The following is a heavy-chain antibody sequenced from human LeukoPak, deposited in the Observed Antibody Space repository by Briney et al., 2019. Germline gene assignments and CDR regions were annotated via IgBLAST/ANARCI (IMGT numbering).Heavy chain of an antibody. Sequence: GGSLRLSCAVSGFTFSRYAMSWVRQAPGKGPEWVSDISESGVSTFYADAVKGRFTISRDNSKNTLYLQMKSLRAEDTALYYCARILSGFYDSWGQGTLLTVSS. V-gene: IGHV3-23*01. CDR3: ARILSGFYDS. CDR2: ISESGVST. CDR1: GFTFSRYA. J-gene: IGHJ5*01. D-gene: IGHD3-9*01.